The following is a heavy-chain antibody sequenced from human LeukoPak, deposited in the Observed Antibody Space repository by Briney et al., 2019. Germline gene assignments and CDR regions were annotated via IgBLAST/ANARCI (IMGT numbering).Heavy chain of an antibody. J-gene: IGHJ4*02. Sequence: ASVKVSCKASGYTFTSCAMNWVRQAPGQGLEWMGWINTNTGNPTYAQGFTGRFVFSLDTSVSTAYLQISSLRAEDTAVYYCARVRSAYCGGDCGSGYWGQGTLVTVSS. CDR3: ARVRSAYCGGDCGSGY. V-gene: IGHV7-4-1*02. D-gene: IGHD2-21*02. CDR1: GYTFTSCA. CDR2: INTNTGNP.